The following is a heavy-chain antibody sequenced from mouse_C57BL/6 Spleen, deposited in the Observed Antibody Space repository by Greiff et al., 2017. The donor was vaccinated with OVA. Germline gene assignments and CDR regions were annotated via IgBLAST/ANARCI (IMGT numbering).Heavy chain of an antibody. D-gene: IGHD1-1*01. CDR3: ARVYYGSSYAMDY. V-gene: IGHV1-82*01. J-gene: IGHJ4*01. CDR1: GYAFSSSW. Sequence: VQRVESGPELVKPGASVKISCKASGYAFSSSWMNWVKQRPGKGLEWIGRIYPGDGDTNYNGKFKGKATLTADKSSSTAYMQLSSLTSEDSAVYFCARVYYGSSYAMDYWGQGTSVTVSS. CDR2: IYPGDGDT.